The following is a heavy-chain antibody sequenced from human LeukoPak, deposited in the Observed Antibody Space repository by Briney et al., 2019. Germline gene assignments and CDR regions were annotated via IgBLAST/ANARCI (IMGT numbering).Heavy chain of an antibody. V-gene: IGHV4-34*01. J-gene: IGHJ6*02. Sequence: PSEPLSLTCAVYGGSFSGYYWSWIRRPPGKGLEWIGEINHSGSTNYNPSLKSRVTISVDTSKNQFSLKLSSVTAADTAVYYCARTSQWRAYYYYGMDVWGQGTTVTVSS. CDR2: INHSGST. D-gene: IGHD6-19*01. CDR1: GGSFSGYY. CDR3: ARTSQWRAYYYYGMDV.